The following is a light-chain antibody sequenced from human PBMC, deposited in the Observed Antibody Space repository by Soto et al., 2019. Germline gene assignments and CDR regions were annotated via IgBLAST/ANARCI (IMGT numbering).Light chain of an antibody. Sequence: EVVLTQSPVRLSVSPGESATLSCRASQTVSYNLDWYQQKPGQAPRLLIFGGSTRATGIPARFSGSGSGTAFTLTISSLQSEDFAVYYCQQYNYWPITFGQGTRLEFK. CDR2: GGS. CDR1: QTVSYN. J-gene: IGKJ5*01. V-gene: IGKV3-15*01. CDR3: QQYNYWPIT.